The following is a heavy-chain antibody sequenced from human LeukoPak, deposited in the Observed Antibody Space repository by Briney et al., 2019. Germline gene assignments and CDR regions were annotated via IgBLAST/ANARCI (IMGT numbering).Heavy chain of an antibody. V-gene: IGHV1-18*04. CDR1: GYTFNTYG. D-gene: IGHD6-25*01. J-gene: IGHJ5*02. Sequence: ASVKVSFKASGYTFNTYGISWVRQAPGQGLEWMGWINAYNGDTNHAQKFQGRVTMTTDTSTTTAYMELGSLRSDDTAVYYCARDGSGHWFDPWGQGTLVTVSS. CDR2: INAYNGDT. CDR3: ARDGSGHWFDP.